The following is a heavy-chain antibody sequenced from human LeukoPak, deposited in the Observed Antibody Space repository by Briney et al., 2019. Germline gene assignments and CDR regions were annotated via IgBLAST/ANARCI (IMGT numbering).Heavy chain of an antibody. V-gene: IGHV4-30-2*01. CDR2: IYHSGST. CDR3: ARDSMVRGVIIERWFDP. Sequence: SQTLSLTCAVSGGSISSGGYSWSWIRQPPGKGLEWIGYIYHSGSTYYNPSLKSRVTISVDRSKNQFSLKMSSVTAADTAVYYCARDSMVRGVIIERWFDPWGQGTLVTVS. D-gene: IGHD3-10*01. CDR1: GGSISSGGYS. J-gene: IGHJ5*02.